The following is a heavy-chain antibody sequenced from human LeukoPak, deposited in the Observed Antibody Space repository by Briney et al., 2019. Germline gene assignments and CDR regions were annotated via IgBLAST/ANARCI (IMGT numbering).Heavy chain of an antibody. CDR1: GYSFTSYW. J-gene: IGHJ2*01. D-gene: IGHD6-19*01. Sequence: ESLKISCKGSGYSFTSYWIGWVRQMPGKGLEWMGIIYPGDSDTRYSPSFQGQVTISADKSISTAYLQWSSLKASDTAMYYCARPRVAVAGPNWYFDLWGRGTLVTVSS. CDR2: IYPGDSDT. V-gene: IGHV5-51*01. CDR3: ARPRVAVAGPNWYFDL.